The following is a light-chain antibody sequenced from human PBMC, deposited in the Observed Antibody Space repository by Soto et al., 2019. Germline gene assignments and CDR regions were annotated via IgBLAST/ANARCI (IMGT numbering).Light chain of an antibody. V-gene: IGKV3-20*01. CDR2: ATA. CDR3: QQFGISPWT. CDR1: RIIGHNY. J-gene: IGKJ1*01. Sequence: DNVMTQPPDTLSVSPGDRATLSCRASRIIGHNYLAWYQQKRGQPPRLLIYATATRATGIPDRCSGSGSVTNFTLTISRLEPEDCAVYYCQQFGISPWTFGQGNKVEIK.